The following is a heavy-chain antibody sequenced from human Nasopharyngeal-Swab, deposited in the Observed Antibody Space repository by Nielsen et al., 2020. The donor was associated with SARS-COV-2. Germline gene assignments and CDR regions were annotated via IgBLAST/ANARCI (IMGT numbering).Heavy chain of an antibody. D-gene: IGHD3-16*01. CDR1: GYTLTELS. CDR2: FDPEDGET. CDR3: AREIRIMITLAASARWFDP. V-gene: IGHV1-24*01. J-gene: IGHJ5*02. Sequence: ASVKVSCKVSGYTLTELSMHWVRQAPGKGLEWMGGFDPEDGETIYAQKFQGRVTMTEDTSTDTAYMELSSLRSEDTAVYYCAREIRIMITLAASARWFDPWGQGTLVTVSS.